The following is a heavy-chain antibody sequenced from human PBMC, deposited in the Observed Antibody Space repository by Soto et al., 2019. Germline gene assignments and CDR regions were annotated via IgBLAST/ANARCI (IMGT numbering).Heavy chain of an antibody. CDR1: GYTFTSYG. CDR3: ARGWAMHCRSSSCSSFDY. V-gene: IGHV1-18*01. Sequence: ASVKVSCKASGYTFTSYGISWVRQAPGQGLGWMGWISAYNGNTNYAQKFQGRVTMTTDTSTSTAYMELRSLRSDDTAVYYCARGWAMHCRSSSCSSFDYWGQGTQVTVSS. D-gene: IGHD2-2*01. CDR2: ISAYNGNT. J-gene: IGHJ4*02.